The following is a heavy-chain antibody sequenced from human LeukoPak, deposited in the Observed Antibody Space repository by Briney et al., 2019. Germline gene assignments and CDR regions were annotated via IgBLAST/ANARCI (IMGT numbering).Heavy chain of an antibody. CDR1: GFTFSSYS. J-gene: IGHJ4*02. D-gene: IGHD2-15*01. CDR3: ARDKSRYCSGGSCYRTFDY. CDR2: ISSSSSYI. V-gene: IGHV3-21*01. Sequence: PGGSLRLSCAASGFTFSSYSMNWVRQAPGKGLEWVSSISSSSSYIYYADSVKGRFTISRDNAKNSLYLQMNSLRAEDTAVYYCARDKSRYCSGGSCYRTFDYWGQGTLVTVSS.